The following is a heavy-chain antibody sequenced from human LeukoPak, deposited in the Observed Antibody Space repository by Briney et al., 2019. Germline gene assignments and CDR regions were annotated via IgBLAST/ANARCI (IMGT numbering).Heavy chain of an antibody. J-gene: IGHJ4*02. Sequence: GGSLRLSCAASGFTFSSYSLNWVRQAPGKGLEWVSHISSSSSTIYYADSVKGRFTISRDNSKNTVYLQMNSLKTEDTAVYFCARALGSGTYGRYFDYWGQGTLVTVSS. CDR2: ISSSSSTI. CDR1: GFTFSSYS. CDR3: ARALGSGTYGRYFDY. V-gene: IGHV3-48*01. D-gene: IGHD3-10*01.